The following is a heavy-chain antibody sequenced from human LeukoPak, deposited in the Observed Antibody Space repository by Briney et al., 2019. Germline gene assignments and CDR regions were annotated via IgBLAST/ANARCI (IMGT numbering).Heavy chain of an antibody. D-gene: IGHD1-26*01. CDR2: IYPSGST. CDR3: ARDPSSGSLDY. Sequence: SQTLSLTCTVSGASLSSGSYYWSWIRQPAGKGLEWIGRIYPSGSTDYNPSLKSRVTISIDTSKNQFSLKLSSVTAADTAVYYCARDPSSGSLDYWGQGTLVTVSS. V-gene: IGHV4-61*02. J-gene: IGHJ4*02. CDR1: GASLSSGSYY.